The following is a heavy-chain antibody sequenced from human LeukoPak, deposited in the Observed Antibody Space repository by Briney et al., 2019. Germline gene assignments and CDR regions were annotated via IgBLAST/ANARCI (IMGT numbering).Heavy chain of an antibody. V-gene: IGHV4-59*01. J-gene: IGHJ4*02. CDR2: IYYSGST. D-gene: IGHD4-11*01. Sequence: SETLSLTCTVSGGSISSYYWSWIRQPPGKGLEWIGYIYYSGSTTYNPSLKSRVTISVDTSKSQFSLKLSSVTAADTAVYYCARTTVTFDYWGRGTLVTVSS. CDR3: ARTTVTFDY. CDR1: GGSISSYY.